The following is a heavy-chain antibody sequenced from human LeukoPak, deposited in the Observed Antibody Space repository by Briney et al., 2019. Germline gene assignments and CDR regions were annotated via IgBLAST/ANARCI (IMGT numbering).Heavy chain of an antibody. Sequence: ASVKVSCKASGYTFTSYGISWVRQAPGQGLEWMGWISAYNGNTNYAQKLQSRVTMTTDTSTRTAYMELRSLRSDDTAVYYCAREARNYYDSGSYYIDLDYWGQGTLVTVSS. CDR1: GYTFTSYG. D-gene: IGHD3-10*01. CDR3: AREARNYYDSGSYYIDLDY. CDR2: ISAYNGNT. J-gene: IGHJ4*02. V-gene: IGHV1-18*01.